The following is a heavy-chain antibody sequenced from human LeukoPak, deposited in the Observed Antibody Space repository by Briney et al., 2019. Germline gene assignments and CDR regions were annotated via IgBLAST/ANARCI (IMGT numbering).Heavy chain of an antibody. V-gene: IGHV1-18*04. J-gene: IGHJ5*02. CDR1: GYTFTGYY. D-gene: IGHD5-12*01. Sequence: ASVKVSCKASGYTFTGYYMHWVRQAPGQGLEWMGWISAYNGNTNYAQKLQGRVTMTTDTSTSTAYMELSSLRSEDTAVYYCARSRIVATINWFDPWGQGTLVTVSS. CDR3: ARSRIVATINWFDP. CDR2: ISAYNGNT.